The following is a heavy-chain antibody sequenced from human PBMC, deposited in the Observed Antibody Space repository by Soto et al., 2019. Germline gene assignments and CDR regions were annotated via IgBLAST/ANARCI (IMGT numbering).Heavy chain of an antibody. J-gene: IGHJ5*02. V-gene: IGHV4-59*01. CDR2: IYYSGST. Sequence: QVQLQESGPGLVKPSETLSLTCTVSGGSISSYYWSWIRQPPGKGLEWIGYIYYSGSTNYNPSLKSRVTISVDTSKNHFSLKLSSVTAADTAVYYCARVLREVWQQLDWFDPWGQGTLVTVSS. CDR3: ARVLREVWQQLDWFDP. CDR1: GGSISSYY. D-gene: IGHD6-13*01.